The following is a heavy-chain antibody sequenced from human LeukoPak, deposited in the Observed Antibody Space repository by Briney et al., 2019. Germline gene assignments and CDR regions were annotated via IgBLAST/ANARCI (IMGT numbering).Heavy chain of an antibody. J-gene: IGHJ3*02. CDR1: GGSITYYY. D-gene: IGHD1-1*01. CDR2: IQTSGKT. CDR3: VRDVGTSDAFDI. Sequence: PSETLSLTCSVSGGSITYYYWSWIRQPAGKGLEWIGRIQTSGKTNYNPSLKSRVTMSVDTSKNQFSLKLSSVTAADTAVYCCVRDVGTSDAFDIWGQGTMVIVSS. V-gene: IGHV4-4*07.